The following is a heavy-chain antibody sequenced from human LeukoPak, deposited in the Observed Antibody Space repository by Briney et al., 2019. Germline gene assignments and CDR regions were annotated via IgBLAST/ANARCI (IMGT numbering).Heavy chain of an antibody. V-gene: IGHV3-30*04. CDR1: GFTFSSYA. D-gene: IGHD2-21*01. CDR3: ARGGLYCGGDCFDY. J-gene: IGHJ4*02. CDR2: ISFDGSNK. Sequence: GGSLRLSCAASGFTFSSYALHWVRQAPGKGLEWVSLISFDGSNKYYADSVKGRFTISRDNSKNTLYLQMNSLRAEDTAVYYCARGGLYCGGDCFDYWGQGTLVTVSS.